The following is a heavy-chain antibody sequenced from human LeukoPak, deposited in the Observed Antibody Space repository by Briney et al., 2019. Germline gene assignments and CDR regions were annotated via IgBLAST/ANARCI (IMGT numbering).Heavy chain of an antibody. CDR2: IYYSGST. D-gene: IGHD4-17*01. V-gene: IGHV4-59*01. J-gene: IGHJ4*02. CDR1: GGSISTFY. Sequence: SETLSLTCTVSGGSISTFYWNWIRQPPGKGLEWIGYIYYSGSTNYNPSLKSRVTISVDTSKNQFSLKLSSVTAADTAVYYCARVQDDYGDYFDYWGQGTLVTVSS. CDR3: ARVQDDYGDYFDY.